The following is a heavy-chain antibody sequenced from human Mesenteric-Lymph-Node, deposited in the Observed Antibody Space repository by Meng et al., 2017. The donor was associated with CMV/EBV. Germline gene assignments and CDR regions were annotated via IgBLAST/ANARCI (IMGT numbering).Heavy chain of an antibody. CDR2: INHSGST. J-gene: IGHJ4*02. V-gene: IGHV4-34*01. Sequence: GSLRLSCAVYGGSFSGYYWSWIRQPPGKGLEWIGEINHSGSTNYNPSLKSRVTISVDTSKNQFSLKLSSVTAADAALYFCARSSDITGSLDYWGQGTLVTVSS. CDR1: GGSFSGYY. CDR3: ARSSDITGSLDY. D-gene: IGHD3-10*01.